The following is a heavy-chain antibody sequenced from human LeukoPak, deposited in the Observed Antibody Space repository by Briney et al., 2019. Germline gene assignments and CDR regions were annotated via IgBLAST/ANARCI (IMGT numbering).Heavy chain of an antibody. Sequence: GGSLRLYCAASGFTFSSYARHWIRQAPGKGLEGVSVISYDGSNKYYADSVKGRFTISRDNSKNTLYLQMNSLRAEDTAVYYCARDLGISSGWYLDYWGQGTLVTVSS. CDR2: ISYDGSNK. D-gene: IGHD6-19*01. V-gene: IGHV3-30-3*01. J-gene: IGHJ4*02. CDR3: ARDLGISSGWYLDY. CDR1: GFTFSSYA.